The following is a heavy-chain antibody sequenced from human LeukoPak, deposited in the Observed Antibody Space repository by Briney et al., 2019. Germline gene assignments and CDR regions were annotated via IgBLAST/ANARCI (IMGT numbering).Heavy chain of an antibody. CDR3: ARLSSGWYPDY. V-gene: IGHV4-59*08. J-gene: IGHJ4*02. Sequence: SETLSLTCTVSGVSISSYYWNWIRQPPGKGLEWIGYIHYSGSTNYNPSLKSRVTISVDTSKNEFSLRLTSVTAADTAVYYCARLSSGWYPDYWGQGTLVTVSS. D-gene: IGHD6-19*01. CDR2: IHYSGST. CDR1: GVSISSYY.